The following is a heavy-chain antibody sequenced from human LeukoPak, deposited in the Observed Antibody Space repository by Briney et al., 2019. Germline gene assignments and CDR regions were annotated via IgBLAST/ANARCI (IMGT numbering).Heavy chain of an antibody. J-gene: IGHJ3*02. Sequence: SETLSLTCTVSGGSISSYYWSWIRQPPGKGLEWIGYIYYSGSTNYNPSLKSRVTISVDTSKNQFSLKLSSVTAADTAVYYCARGDLSGYGYGYAFDIWGQGTMVTVSS. D-gene: IGHD5-18*01. CDR3: ARGDLSGYGYGYAFDI. CDR2: IYYSGST. CDR1: GGSISSYY. V-gene: IGHV4-59*01.